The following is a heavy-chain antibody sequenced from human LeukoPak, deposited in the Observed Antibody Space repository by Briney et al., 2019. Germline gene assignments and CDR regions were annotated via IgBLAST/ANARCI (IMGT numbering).Heavy chain of an antibody. CDR1: GGSISGYY. D-gene: IGHD5-12*01. CDR3: ARDSGYDLYGMDV. V-gene: IGHV4-59*12. CDR2: IYYSGST. Sequence: ASETLSLTCTVYGGSISGYYWTWIRQPPGKGLEWIGYIYYSGSTNYNPSLKSRVTISVDTSKNQFSLKLSSVTAADTAVYYCARDSGYDLYGMDVWGQGTTVTVSS. J-gene: IGHJ6*02.